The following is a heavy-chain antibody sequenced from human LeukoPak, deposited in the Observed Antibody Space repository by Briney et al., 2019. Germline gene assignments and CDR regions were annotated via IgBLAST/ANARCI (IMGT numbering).Heavy chain of an antibody. V-gene: IGHV4-39*01. CDR2: LYYSGSA. Sequence: PSQTLSLTCTVSGGSISSGGYYWSWIRQHPGKGLEWIGSLYYSGSAYYNPSLKSRVTISVDTSKNQFSLKLSSVTAADTAVYYCARQGSGWTLDYWGQGTLVTVSS. CDR3: ARQGSGWTLDY. J-gene: IGHJ4*02. CDR1: GGSISSGGYY. D-gene: IGHD6-19*01.